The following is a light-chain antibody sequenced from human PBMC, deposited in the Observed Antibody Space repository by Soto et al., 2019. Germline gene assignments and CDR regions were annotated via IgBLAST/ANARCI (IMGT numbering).Light chain of an antibody. CDR2: GAS. V-gene: IGKV1-6*01. CDR3: LQDYTYPYT. Sequence: AIQMTQSPSSLSASVGDRVTITCRASQGIRNELGWYQQKPGIAPKLLLYGASILQSGVPSRFSGSGSGTDFTLTISSLQPEDFATYYCLQDYTYPYTFGQGTKLEIK. J-gene: IGKJ2*01. CDR1: QGIRNE.